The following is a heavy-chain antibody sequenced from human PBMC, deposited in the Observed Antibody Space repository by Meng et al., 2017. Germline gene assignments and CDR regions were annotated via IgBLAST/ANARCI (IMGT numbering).Heavy chain of an antibody. CDR3: VRDVGGDYETLFDY. CDR2: IVYSGST. J-gene: IGHJ4*02. CDR1: GGSVGSGNYY. V-gene: IGHV4-61*01. Sequence: QVQLQVSGPGLGRPSETLSLTFTVSGGSVGSGNYYWSWIRQPPGKGLEWIGYIVYSGSTTYNPSLKTRVTISVDTSKNQFSLKLTSVTAADTAVYFCVRDVGGDYETLFDYWGQGTLVTVSS. D-gene: IGHD4-17*01.